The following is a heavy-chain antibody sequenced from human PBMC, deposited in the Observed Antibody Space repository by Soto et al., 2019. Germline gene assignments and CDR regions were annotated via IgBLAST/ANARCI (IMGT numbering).Heavy chain of an antibody. CDR2: INPSGGST. Sequence: ASVKVSCKASGYTFTSYYMHWVRQAPGQGLEWMGIINPSGGSTSYAQKFQGRVTMTRDTSTSTVYMELSSLRSEDTAVYYCARATRDPYDSSGYYIWGQGTLVTVSS. CDR1: GYTFTSYY. J-gene: IGHJ4*02. D-gene: IGHD3-22*01. CDR3: ARATRDPYDSSGYYI. V-gene: IGHV1-46*01.